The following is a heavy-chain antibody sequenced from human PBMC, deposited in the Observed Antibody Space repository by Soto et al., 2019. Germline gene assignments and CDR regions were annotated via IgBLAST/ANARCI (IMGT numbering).Heavy chain of an antibody. J-gene: IGHJ4*02. CDR1: GYTFNGYY. CDR2: INPNSGGI. D-gene: IGHD3-10*01. CDR3: ARDPQLWLGDFDY. Sequence: ASVKVSCKASGYTFNGYYIHWVRQAPGQGLEWMGWINPNSGGINYAQKFQGRVTMTRDTSISTAYMELSRLTSDDTAVYYCARDPQLWLGDFDYWGQGTLVTVSS. V-gene: IGHV1-2*02.